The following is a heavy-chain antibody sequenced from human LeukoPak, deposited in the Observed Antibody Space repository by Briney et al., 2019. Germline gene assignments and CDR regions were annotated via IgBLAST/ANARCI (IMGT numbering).Heavy chain of an antibody. J-gene: IGHJ4*02. V-gene: IGHV4-30-4*01. Sequence: SETLSLTCTVSGGSISSGDYYWSWIRQPPGKGLEWIGYIYYSGSIYYNPSPKSRVTISVDTSKNQFSLKLSSVTAADTAVYYCARVVYGDYYFDYWGQGTLVTVSS. D-gene: IGHD4-17*01. CDR2: IYYSGSI. CDR1: GGSISSGDYY. CDR3: ARVVYGDYYFDY.